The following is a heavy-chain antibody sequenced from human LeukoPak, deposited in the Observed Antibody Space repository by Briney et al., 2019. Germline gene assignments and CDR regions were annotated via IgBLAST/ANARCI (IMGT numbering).Heavy chain of an antibody. CDR1: GYSFTSYW. V-gene: IGHV5-51*01. CDR3: ARGYCSSTSCYYFDY. D-gene: IGHD2-2*01. Sequence: GESLKISCKGSGYSFTSYWIGWVRQMPGKGLEWMGIIYLGDSDTRYSPSFQGQVTISADKSISTAYLQWSSLKASDTAMYYCARGYCSSTSCYYFDYWGQGTLVTVSS. CDR2: IYLGDSDT. J-gene: IGHJ4*02.